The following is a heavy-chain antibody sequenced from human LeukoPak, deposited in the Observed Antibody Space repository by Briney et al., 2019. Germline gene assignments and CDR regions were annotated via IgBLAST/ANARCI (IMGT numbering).Heavy chain of an antibody. Sequence: SETLSLTCTVSGGSISSGGYYWSWIRQPPGKGLEWIGHIYHSGSTYYNPSLKSRVTISVDRSKNQFSLKLSSVTAADTAVYYCANGNSSGYYYAASPSDYWGQGTLVTVSS. V-gene: IGHV4-30-2*01. CDR1: GGSISSGGYY. CDR2: IYHSGST. J-gene: IGHJ4*02. CDR3: ANGNSSGYYYAASPSDY. D-gene: IGHD3-22*01.